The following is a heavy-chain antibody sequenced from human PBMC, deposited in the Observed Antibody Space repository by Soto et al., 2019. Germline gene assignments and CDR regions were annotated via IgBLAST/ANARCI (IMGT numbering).Heavy chain of an antibody. D-gene: IGHD6-13*01. CDR2: TFSNDAK. J-gene: IGHJ5*02. Sequence: QVTVKASGPVLVKPTEPLTLTCTVSGFSLSNAGLGVSWIRQPPGKALEWLAHTFSNDAKSYSTSLKSRLTISKDTSKSQVVLTMTNMDPVDTATYYCASTYSSSWYWFDPWGQGTLVTVSS. CDR1: GFSLSNAGLG. V-gene: IGHV2-26*04. CDR3: ASTYSSSWYWFDP.